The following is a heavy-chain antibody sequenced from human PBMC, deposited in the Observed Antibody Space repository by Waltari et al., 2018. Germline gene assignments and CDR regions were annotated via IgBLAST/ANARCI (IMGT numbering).Heavy chain of an antibody. CDR3: VRADKAYLGYCYNMDV. CDR1: GDSISGSNYY. CDR2: ISYSGTT. Sequence: QLQLQESGPGLVKPSETLSLTCTVSGDSISGSNYYWGWIRQPPGQGLEWIGSISYSGTTDCNPSLKSGVTMSVDTSKNQFSLNLSSVTAADTAVFYCVRADKAYLGYCYNMDVWGQGTTVTVSS. D-gene: IGHD2-21*01. J-gene: IGHJ6*02. V-gene: IGHV4-39*01.